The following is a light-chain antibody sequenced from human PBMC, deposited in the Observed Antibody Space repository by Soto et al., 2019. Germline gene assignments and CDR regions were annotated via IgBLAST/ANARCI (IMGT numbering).Light chain of an antibody. CDR2: FDD. CDR1: SSNIGNNA. Sequence: QSVLTQPPSLSAAPRQRVTISCSGSSSNIGNNAVNWYQKFPGKAPKLLIHFDDRVASGVSDRFSGSKSGTSASLAISGLQSEDEAEYYCAAWDDSRTGPVFGGGTKVTVL. CDR3: AAWDDSRTGPV. V-gene: IGLV1-36*01. J-gene: IGLJ3*02.